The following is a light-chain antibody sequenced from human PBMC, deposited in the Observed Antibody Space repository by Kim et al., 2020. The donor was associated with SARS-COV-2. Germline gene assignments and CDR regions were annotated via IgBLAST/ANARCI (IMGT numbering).Light chain of an antibody. Sequence: QLVLTQSPSASASLGASVKLTCTLSSGRSSNPIAWHQQQAEKGPRYLMTLNSDGSHSKGDGIPDRFSGSSSGAERYLTISGLQSDDEADYYCQTWGTGIWVFGGGTTLTVL. CDR2: LNSDGSH. V-gene: IGLV4-69*01. CDR1: SGRSSNP. J-gene: IGLJ3*02. CDR3: QTWGTGIWV.